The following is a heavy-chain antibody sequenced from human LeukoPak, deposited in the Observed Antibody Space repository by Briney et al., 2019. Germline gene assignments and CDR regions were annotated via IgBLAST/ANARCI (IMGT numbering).Heavy chain of an antibody. CDR1: GFTFSSSW. J-gene: IGHJ4*02. Sequence: PGGSLRLSCGASGFTFSSSWMGWARQAPGKGLEWVANIKEDGSWKHYAVSVQGRFTISRDNAKNSLYLQTNSLRAEDAAVYYCARDRGWYHADSWGQGTLVTVSS. D-gene: IGHD6-19*01. CDR3: ARDRGWYHADS. V-gene: IGHV3-7*01. CDR2: IKEDGSWK.